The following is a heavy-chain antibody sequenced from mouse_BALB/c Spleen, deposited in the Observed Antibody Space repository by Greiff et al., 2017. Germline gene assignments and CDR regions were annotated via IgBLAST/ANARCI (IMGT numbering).Heavy chain of an antibody. CDR3: ARRDRGDYAMDY. CDR2: IDTSDSYT. J-gene: IGHJ4*01. CDR1: GYTFTDYW. V-gene: IGHV1-69*01. Sequence: VKLQESGAELVMPGASVKMSCKASGYTFTDYWMHWVKQRPGQGLEWIGAIDTSDSYTSYNQKFKGKATLTVDESSSTAYMQLSSLTSEDSAVYYCARRDRGDYAMDYWGQGTSVTVSS.